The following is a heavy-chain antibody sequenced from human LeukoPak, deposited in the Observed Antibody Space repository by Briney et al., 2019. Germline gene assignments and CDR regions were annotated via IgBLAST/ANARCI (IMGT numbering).Heavy chain of an antibody. CDR2: ISGSGGNT. Sequence: GGSLRLSCAASGFTFSSSAMSWVRQAPGKGLDWVSAISGSGGNTYYADSVKGRFTISRDNSKNTLYLQMNSVRAEDTAVYYCARGSGYSHWGQGTLVTVSS. D-gene: IGHD3-3*01. V-gene: IGHV3-23*01. CDR3: ARGSGYSH. J-gene: IGHJ4*02. CDR1: GFTFSSSA.